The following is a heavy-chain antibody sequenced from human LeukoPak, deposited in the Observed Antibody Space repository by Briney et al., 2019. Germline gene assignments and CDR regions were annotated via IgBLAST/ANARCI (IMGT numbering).Heavy chain of an antibody. J-gene: IGHJ4*02. V-gene: IGHV4-4*02. D-gene: IGHD2-21*02. CDR2: IYHDGST. CDR1: GGSISSNNW. CDR3: AREDRRPYCGGDCQSIFFDY. Sequence: SETLSLTCAVSGGSISSNNWWIWVRQSPEKGLEWIGEIYHDGSTNYNPSLKSRVTISVDTSKNQFSLKLSSVTAADTAVYYCAREDRRPYCGGDCQSIFFDYWGQGTLVTVSS.